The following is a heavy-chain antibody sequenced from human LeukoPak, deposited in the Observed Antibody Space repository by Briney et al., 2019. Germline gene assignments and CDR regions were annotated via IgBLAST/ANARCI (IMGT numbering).Heavy chain of an antibody. J-gene: IGHJ3*02. Sequence: ASVRVSCKASGYTFTSYYMHWVRQAPGQGLEWMGIINPSGGSTSYAQKFQGRVTMTRGTSTSTVYMELSSLRSEDTAVYYCARAVVGSGWYGLGAFDIWGQGTMVTVSS. CDR1: GYTFTSYY. D-gene: IGHD6-19*01. V-gene: IGHV1-46*01. CDR2: INPSGGST. CDR3: ARAVVGSGWYGLGAFDI.